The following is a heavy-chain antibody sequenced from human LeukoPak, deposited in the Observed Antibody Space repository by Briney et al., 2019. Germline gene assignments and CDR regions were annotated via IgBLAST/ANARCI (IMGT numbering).Heavy chain of an antibody. V-gene: IGHV3-53*01. CDR2: IYSDGST. Sequence: GGSLRLSCAASGFTVSSNYMSWVRQAPEKGLEWVSEIYSDGSTYYAASVKGRFSISRDKSKNTVYLQMNSQRAEDTAVYYCARELREHGVFDIWGQGTMVTVSS. CDR1: GFTVSSNY. J-gene: IGHJ3*02. D-gene: IGHD1-26*01. CDR3: ARELREHGVFDI.